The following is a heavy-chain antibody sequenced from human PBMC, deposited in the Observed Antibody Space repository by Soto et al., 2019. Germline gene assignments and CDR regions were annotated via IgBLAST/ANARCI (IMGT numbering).Heavy chain of an antibody. Sequence: QVQLVESGGGVVQPGRSLRLSCAASGFTFSSYAMHWVRQAPGKGLEWVAVISYDGSNKYYADSVKGRFTISRDNSKNTLYLLMNSLRAEDTAVYYCARVSGAMVLWYFDLWGRGTLVTVSS. V-gene: IGHV3-30-3*01. CDR3: ARVSGAMVLWYFDL. J-gene: IGHJ2*01. CDR2: ISYDGSNK. D-gene: IGHD3-10*01. CDR1: GFTFSSYA.